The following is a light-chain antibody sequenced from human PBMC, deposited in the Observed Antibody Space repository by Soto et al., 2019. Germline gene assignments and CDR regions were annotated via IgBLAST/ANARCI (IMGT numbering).Light chain of an antibody. J-gene: IGKJ1*01. CDR1: PSHLHITGETF. Sequence: DVVMTETALSLLVTPGRPASIARKSRPSHLHITGETFLFWYLQKQGQSPQLXIYEVSNRFSGVPERFSGSGSRTDFTLKISRVEADDVGIYYCMQAIDIPWTFGQGTKVDIK. CDR3: MQAIDIPWT. CDR2: EVS. V-gene: IGKV2-29*03.